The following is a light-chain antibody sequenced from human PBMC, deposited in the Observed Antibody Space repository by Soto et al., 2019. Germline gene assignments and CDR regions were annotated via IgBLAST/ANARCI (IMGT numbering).Light chain of an antibody. J-gene: IGKJ1*01. V-gene: IGKV1-5*03. CDR3: QXYGRPWP. CDR1: QSIGNW. Sequence: DIQMIQSPSTLSASVGDRVTIACRATQSIGNWLAWYQQKPGKAPKLLVAKASILQSGVPSRFSGSGSGTEFTLTISSLQPXDFAXXXCQXYGRPWPFGQGTKVEVK. CDR2: KAS.